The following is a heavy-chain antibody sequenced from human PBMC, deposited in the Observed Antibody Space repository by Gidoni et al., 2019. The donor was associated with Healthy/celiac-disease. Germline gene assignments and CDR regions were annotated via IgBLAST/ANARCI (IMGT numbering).Heavy chain of an antibody. Sequence: QVQLVQSGAEVKKPGASVKVACKAYGYTFTSYYSHWVRQAPGQGLEWMGIINPSGGSTSYAQKFQGRVTMTRDTSTSTVYMELSSLRSEDTAVYYCACEGTAAAGTLDYWGQGTLVTVSS. D-gene: IGHD6-13*01. CDR2: INPSGGST. V-gene: IGHV1-46*01. CDR3: ACEGTAAAGTLDY. J-gene: IGHJ4*02. CDR1: GYTFTSYY.